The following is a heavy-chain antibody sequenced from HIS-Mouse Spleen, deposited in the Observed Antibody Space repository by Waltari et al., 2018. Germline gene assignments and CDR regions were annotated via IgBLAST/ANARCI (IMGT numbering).Heavy chain of an antibody. CDR1: GATFSRYA. Sequence: QVQLVQSGAEVKKPGSSVTVSCKACGATFSRYAPRRALKAPGQGLEWMGRIIPILGIANYAQKFQGRVTMTRDTSISTAYMELSRLRSDDTAVYYCASCMTTVTGHVYAFDIWGQGTMVTVSS. D-gene: IGHD4-17*01. CDR3: ASCMTTVTGHVYAFDI. V-gene: IGHV1-69*04. CDR2: IIPILGIA. J-gene: IGHJ3*02.